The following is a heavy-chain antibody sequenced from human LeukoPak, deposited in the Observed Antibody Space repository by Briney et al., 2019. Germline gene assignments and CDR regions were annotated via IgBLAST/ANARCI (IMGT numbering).Heavy chain of an antibody. J-gene: IGHJ4*02. V-gene: IGHV5-51*01. D-gene: IGHD4-17*01. Sequence: KRGASLKISCKGSGYSFTSSWIGWVRQLPGKGLEWMGIFFPADSDTRYSPSFQGQVTFSADKSISTAYLQWSSLKASDSAMYYCARHGGAFDYWGQGTLVTVSS. CDR3: ARHGGAFDY. CDR1: GYSFTSSW. CDR2: FFPADSDT.